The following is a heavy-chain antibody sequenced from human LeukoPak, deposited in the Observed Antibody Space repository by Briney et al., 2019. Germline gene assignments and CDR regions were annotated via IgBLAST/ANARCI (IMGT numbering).Heavy chain of an antibody. CDR2: INHSGST. Sequence: SETLSLTCAVYGGSFSGYYWSWIRQPPGKGLEWIGEINHSGSTNYNPSLKSRVTISVDTSKNQFSLKLSSVTAAGTAVYYCARGPPDCSSTSCYTGYHPWRLDVWGKGTTVTVSS. CDR3: ARGPPDCSSTSCYTGYHPWRLDV. D-gene: IGHD2-2*02. J-gene: IGHJ6*04. CDR1: GGSFSGYY. V-gene: IGHV4-34*01.